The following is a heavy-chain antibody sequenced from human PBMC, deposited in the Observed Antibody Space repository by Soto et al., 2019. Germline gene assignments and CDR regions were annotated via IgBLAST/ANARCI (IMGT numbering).Heavy chain of an antibody. CDR3: ASQRSTNGVWIPTEESWFDP. CDR1: GGSINSGGYY. V-gene: IGHV4-31*03. Sequence: QVQLQESGPGLVKPSQTLSLTCTVSGGSINSGGYYWSWIRQHPGKGLEWIGYIYYSGSTYYNPSLKSRVTISVDTSKNQFSLKLSSVTAADTAVYYCASQRSTNGVWIPTEESWFDPGGQGTLVTVSS. CDR2: IYYSGST. D-gene: IGHD2-8*01. J-gene: IGHJ5*02.